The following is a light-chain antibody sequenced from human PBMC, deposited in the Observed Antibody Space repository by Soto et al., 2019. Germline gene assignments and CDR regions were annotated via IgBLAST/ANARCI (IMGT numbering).Light chain of an antibody. CDR2: DVS. Sequence: QSVLTQPASVSGSPGQSITISCTGTSSDVSGYNYVSWYQQLPGKAPKLMIYDVSNRPSGVSNRFSGSKSGNTASLTISGLQAEDEADYYCSSYTSSSTLFGTGTKVTVL. CDR1: SSDVSGYNY. V-gene: IGLV2-14*01. CDR3: SSYTSSSTL. J-gene: IGLJ1*01.